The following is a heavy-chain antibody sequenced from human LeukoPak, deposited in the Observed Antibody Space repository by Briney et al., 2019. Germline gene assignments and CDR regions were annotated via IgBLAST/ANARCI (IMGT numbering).Heavy chain of an antibody. J-gene: IGHJ4*02. Sequence: SETLSLTCTVSGGSISGYYWRWIRQPPGKGLEWIGYIYSSGSTNYNLSLKSPVTLSIDTSKNQFSLKLSSVTAADTAVYYCAREGTTVTHFDYWGQGTLVTVAS. CDR1: GGSISGYY. V-gene: IGHV4-59*01. CDR2: IYSSGST. CDR3: AREGTTVTHFDY. D-gene: IGHD4-11*01.